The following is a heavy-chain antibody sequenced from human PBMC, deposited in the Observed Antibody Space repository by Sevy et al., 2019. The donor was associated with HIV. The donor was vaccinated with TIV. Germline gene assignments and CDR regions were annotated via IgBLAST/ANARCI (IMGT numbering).Heavy chain of an antibody. Sequence: GESLKISCAASGFTFSSYAMSWVRQAPGKGLEWVSAISGSGGSTYYADSVKGRFTISRDNSKNTLYLQMNSLRAEDTAVYYCAKSNLAARGYGMDVWGQGTTVTVSS. CDR3: AKSNLAARGYGMDV. CDR1: GFTFSSYA. J-gene: IGHJ6*02. CDR2: ISGSGGST. D-gene: IGHD6-6*01. V-gene: IGHV3-23*01.